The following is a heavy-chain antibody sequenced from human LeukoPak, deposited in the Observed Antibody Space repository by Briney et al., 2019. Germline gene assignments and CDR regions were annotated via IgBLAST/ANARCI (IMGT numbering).Heavy chain of an antibody. CDR1: GASISSSSYY. CDR3: ARSLAYAYCGGDCQGAFDV. V-gene: IGHV4-39*07. Sequence: ASETLSLMCTVSGASISSSSYYWAWIRQPPGKGLEWIVSIYYSGSPYYYNPSLKSRVTISVDTSKSRFSLTLSSVTAADTAVYYCARSLAYAYCGGDCQGAFDVWGQGTMVTVSS. J-gene: IGHJ3*01. CDR2: IYYSGSPY. D-gene: IGHD2-21*02.